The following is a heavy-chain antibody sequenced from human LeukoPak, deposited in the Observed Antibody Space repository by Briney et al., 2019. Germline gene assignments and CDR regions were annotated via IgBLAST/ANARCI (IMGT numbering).Heavy chain of an antibody. CDR1: GFTFDDYA. CDR2: ISGDGGST. J-gene: IGHJ6*02. V-gene: IGHV3-43*02. CDR3: AKDLVDMTTGHYYYGMDV. D-gene: IGHD4-17*01. Sequence: GGSLTLSCAASGFTFDDYAMHWVRQAPGKGLDWVSLISGDGGSTYYADSVKGRFTIFRDNSKNSLYLHMNSLRPEDTALYYCAKDLVDMTTGHYYYGMDVWGQGTTVTVS.